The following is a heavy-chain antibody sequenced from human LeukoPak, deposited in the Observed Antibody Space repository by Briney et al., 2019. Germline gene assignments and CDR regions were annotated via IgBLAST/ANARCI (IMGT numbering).Heavy chain of an antibody. CDR2: INPNSGGT. CDR1: GYTFTGYY. J-gene: IGHJ5*02. V-gene: IGHV1-2*02. CDR3: ARSTFYRLLYGGWFDP. Sequence: ASVKVSCKASGYTFTGYYMHWVRQAPGQGLEWMGWINPNSGGTNYAQKFQGRVTMTRDTSISTAYMELSRLRSDDTAVYYCARSTFYRLLYGGWFDPWGQGTLVTVSS. D-gene: IGHD2-2*02.